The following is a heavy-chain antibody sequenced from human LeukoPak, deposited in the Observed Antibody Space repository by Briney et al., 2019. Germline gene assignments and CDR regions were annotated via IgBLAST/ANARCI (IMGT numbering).Heavy chain of an antibody. CDR3: AKGGAESGLRPAFDY. V-gene: IGHV3-23*01. Sequence: PGGSLRLSCAASGFTFNTYVMSWVRQAPGRGLEWVSAIGGSGGSTYYADSVKGRFTISRDNSKNTLYLQMNSLRAEDTAVYYCAKGGAESGLRPAFDYWGQGTLVTVSS. D-gene: IGHD5-12*01. CDR2: IGGSGGST. CDR1: GFTFNTYV. J-gene: IGHJ4*02.